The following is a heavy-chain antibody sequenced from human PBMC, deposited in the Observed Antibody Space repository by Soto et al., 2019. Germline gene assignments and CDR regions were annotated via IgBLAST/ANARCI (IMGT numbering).Heavy chain of an antibody. D-gene: IGHD2-21*02. CDR1: GGTFSSYA. Sequence: SVKVSCKASGGTFSSYAISWVRQAPGQGLEWMGGIIPIFGTANYAQRFQGRVTITADKSTSTAYMELSSLRSEDTAVYYCARGEHIVVVTAIRRYNWFDPWGQGTLVTVSS. J-gene: IGHJ5*02. V-gene: IGHV1-69*06. CDR3: ARGEHIVVVTAIRRYNWFDP. CDR2: IIPIFGTA.